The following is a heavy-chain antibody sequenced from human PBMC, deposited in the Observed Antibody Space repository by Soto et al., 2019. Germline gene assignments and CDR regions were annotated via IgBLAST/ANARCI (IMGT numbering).Heavy chain of an antibody. V-gene: IGHV3-23*01. D-gene: IGHD6-6*01. CDR1: EFNFISYA. Sequence: GGFLSLCCAASEFNFISYAMSWVRQAAGKGLEWVSAISGSGGSTYYADTVKGRFTTSRDNSKNTLYLQMNSLRAEDTAVYYCAKDQYSSSPANYWGQGTLVTVSS. CDR3: AKDQYSSSPANY. CDR2: ISGSGGST. J-gene: IGHJ4*02.